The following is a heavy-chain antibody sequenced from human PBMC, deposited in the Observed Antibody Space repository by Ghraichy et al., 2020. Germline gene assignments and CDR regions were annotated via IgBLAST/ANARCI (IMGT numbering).Heavy chain of an antibody. J-gene: IGHJ3*02. D-gene: IGHD6-19*01. V-gene: IGHV3-53*01. Sequence: GGSLRLSCAASGFTVSSNYMSWVRQAPGKGLEWVSVIYSGGSTYYADSVKGRFTISRDNSKNTLYLQMNSLRAEDTAVYYCAREKRTGYSSDSAFDIWGQGTMVTVSS. CDR1: GFTVSSNY. CDR3: AREKRTGYSSDSAFDI. CDR2: IYSGGST.